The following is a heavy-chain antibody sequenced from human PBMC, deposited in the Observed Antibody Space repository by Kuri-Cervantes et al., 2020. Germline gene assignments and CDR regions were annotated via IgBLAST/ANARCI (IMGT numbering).Heavy chain of an antibody. CDR2: ISSSSSYI. Sequence: GGSLRLSCAASGFSFSSYSMNWVRQAPGKGLEWVSSISSSSSYIYYADSVKGRFTISRDNAKNSLYLQMNSLRAEDTAVYYCARAGPELLLYYFDYWGHGTLVTVSS. CDR1: GFSFSSYS. J-gene: IGHJ4*01. V-gene: IGHV3-21*01. D-gene: IGHD3-10*01. CDR3: ARAGPELLLYYFDY.